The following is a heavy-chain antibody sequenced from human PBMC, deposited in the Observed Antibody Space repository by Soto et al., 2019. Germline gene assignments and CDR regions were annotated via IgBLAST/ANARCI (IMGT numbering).Heavy chain of an antibody. CDR3: ARGDTTVTTYWFDP. CDR1: GYTFTSYD. V-gene: IGHV1-8*01. CDR2: MKPNSGNT. J-gene: IGHJ5*02. D-gene: IGHD4-17*01. Sequence: QVQLVQSGAEVKKPGASVKVSCKASGYTFTSYDINWVRQATGQGLEWMGWMKPNSGNTGYAQKFQGRVTMTRNTSISTAYMELSSLRSEDTAVYYCARGDTTVTTYWFDPWGQGTLVTVSS.